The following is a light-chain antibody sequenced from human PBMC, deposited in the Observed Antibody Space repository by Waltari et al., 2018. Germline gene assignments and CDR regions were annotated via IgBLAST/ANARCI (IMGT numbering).Light chain of an antibody. CDR3: MQALQTLWT. CDR2: LGS. V-gene: IGKV2-28*01. Sequence: DIVMTQSPLSLAVTPGETSPISCRSNQSLRHGNGYNYLDWYLQKPGQSPKLLIYLGSNRASGVPDRFSGSGAGTDFTLKISRVEAEDVGVYYCMQALQTLWTFGQGTKVEFK. CDR1: QSLRHGNGYNY. J-gene: IGKJ1*01.